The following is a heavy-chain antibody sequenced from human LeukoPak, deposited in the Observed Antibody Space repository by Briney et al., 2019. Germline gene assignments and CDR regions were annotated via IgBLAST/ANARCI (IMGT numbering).Heavy chain of an antibody. Sequence: SETQSLTCTVSGGSISSYYWSWIRQPPGKGLEWIGYIYYSGSTNYNPSLKSRVTISVDTSKNQFSLKLSSVTAADTAVYYCARLGYCSGGSCYSLYYFDYWGQGTLVTVSS. CDR3: ARLGYCSGGSCYSLYYFDY. D-gene: IGHD2-15*01. CDR2: IYYSGST. V-gene: IGHV4-59*01. J-gene: IGHJ4*02. CDR1: GGSISSYY.